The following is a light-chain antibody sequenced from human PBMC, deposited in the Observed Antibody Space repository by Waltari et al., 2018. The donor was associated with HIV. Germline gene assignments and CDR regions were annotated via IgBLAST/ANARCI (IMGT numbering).Light chain of an antibody. Sequence: SYELTQPPSVSVSPGQTARITCSGDALSKQYAYWYQQKPGQAPVLMRYKNSERPSGIPERVSGSSSGTTVTLTISGVQAEDEADYYCQSTDTSGTYWVFGGGTKLTVL. CDR1: ALSKQY. CDR2: KNS. CDR3: QSTDTSGTYWV. V-gene: IGLV3-25*03. J-gene: IGLJ3*02.